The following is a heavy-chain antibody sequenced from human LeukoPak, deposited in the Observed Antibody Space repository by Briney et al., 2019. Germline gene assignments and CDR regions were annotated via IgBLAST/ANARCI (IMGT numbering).Heavy chain of an antibody. CDR3: ARPGFVWQLDPPDY. D-gene: IGHD6-6*01. V-gene: IGHV3-48*01. J-gene: IGHJ4*02. Sequence: GGSLRLSCAASGFTFSDYSMNWVRQAPGKGLEWVSSMNSDGSHIYHADSLEGRFTISRDNARNSVYLQMNSLRAEDTAVYYCARPGFVWQLDPPDYRGQGTLVTVSS. CDR1: GFTFSDYS. CDR2: MNSDGSHI.